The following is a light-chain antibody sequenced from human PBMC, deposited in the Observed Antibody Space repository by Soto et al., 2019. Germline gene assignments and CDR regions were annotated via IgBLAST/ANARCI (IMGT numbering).Light chain of an antibody. J-gene: IGKJ4*01. CDR2: AAS. CDR3: QQSYSTTPT. V-gene: IGKV1-39*01. Sequence: QMTQSPSSLSASVGDRVTITCRASQSISSYLNWYQQKPGKAPKLLIYAASSLQSGVPSRFSGSGSGTDFTLTISSLQPEDFATYYCQQSYSTTPTFGGGTKVEIK. CDR1: QSISSY.